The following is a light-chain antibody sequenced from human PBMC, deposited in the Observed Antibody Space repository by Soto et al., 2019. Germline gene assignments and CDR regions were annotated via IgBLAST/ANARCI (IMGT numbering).Light chain of an antibody. CDR3: QQRSNWPIT. CDR1: QSVSNF. J-gene: IGKJ5*01. CDR2: DTS. V-gene: IGKV3-11*01. Sequence: EIVLTQSPGTLSLSPWKRATLSCRASQSVSNFLAWYQQKPGQAPRLLIYDTSNRATGIPARFSGSGSGTDFTLTISSLEPEDFALYYCQQRSNWPITFGQGTRLEIK.